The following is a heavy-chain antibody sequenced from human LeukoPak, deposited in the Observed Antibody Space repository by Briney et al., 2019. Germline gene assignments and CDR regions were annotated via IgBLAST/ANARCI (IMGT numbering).Heavy chain of an antibody. D-gene: IGHD2-21*02. V-gene: IGHV3-48*03. CDR2: ITSSGTTI. CDR3: ARELRSNPIFDY. Sequence: GGSLRLSCAASGFTFSIYEMNWVRQAPGKGLEWVSYITSSGTTIYYAASVEGRFTISRDNAKNSLFLQMNSLRVEDTAVYYCARELRSNPIFDYWGRGTLVTVSS. CDR1: GFTFSIYE. J-gene: IGHJ4*02.